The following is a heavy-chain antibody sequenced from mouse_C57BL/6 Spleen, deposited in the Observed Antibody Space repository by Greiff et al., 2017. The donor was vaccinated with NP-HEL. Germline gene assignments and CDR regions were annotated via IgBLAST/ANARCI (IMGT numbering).Heavy chain of an antibody. J-gene: IGHJ2*01. CDR3: ARRSIYYGNYVFDY. CDR1: GYTFTTYP. Sequence: VKLMESGAELVKPGASVKMSCKASGYTFTTYPIEWMKQNHGKSLEWIGNFHPYNDDTKYNEKFKGKATLTVEKSSSTVYLELSRLTSDDSAVYYCARRSIYYGNYVFDYWGQGTTLTVSS. CDR2: FHPYNDDT. V-gene: IGHV1-47*01. D-gene: IGHD2-1*01.